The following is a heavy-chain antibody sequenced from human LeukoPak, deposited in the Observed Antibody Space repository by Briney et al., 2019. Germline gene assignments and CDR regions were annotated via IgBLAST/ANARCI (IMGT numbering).Heavy chain of an antibody. D-gene: IGHD1-26*01. V-gene: IGHV3-7*01. CDR3: ARDRRAGGSYHELDY. Sequence: PGGSLRLSCAASGFTFSSYGMSWVRQAPGKGLEWVANIKQDGSEKYYVDSVKGRFTISRDNAKNSLYLQMNSLRAEDTAVYYCARDRRAGGSYHELDYWGQGTLVTVSS. J-gene: IGHJ4*02. CDR1: GFTFSSYG. CDR2: IKQDGSEK.